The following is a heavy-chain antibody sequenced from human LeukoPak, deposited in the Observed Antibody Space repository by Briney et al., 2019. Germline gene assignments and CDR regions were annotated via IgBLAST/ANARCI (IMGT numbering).Heavy chain of an antibody. CDR1: GFTFDDYA. J-gene: IGHJ4*02. V-gene: IGHV3-43D*03. CDR3: ATAPYDSIGIFDY. Sequence: GGSLRLSCAASGFTFDDYAMHWVRHAPGKGLECVSLISWDGDSTYYSDSVKGRFTISRDNNKNSLYLQMDSLRTEDTALYYCATAPYDSIGIFDYWGQGTLVTVSS. CDR2: ISWDGDST. D-gene: IGHD3-22*01.